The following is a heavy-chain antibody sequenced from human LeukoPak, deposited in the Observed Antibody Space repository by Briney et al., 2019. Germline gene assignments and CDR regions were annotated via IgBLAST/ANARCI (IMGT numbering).Heavy chain of an antibody. CDR1: GGSFSGYY. V-gene: IGHV4-34*01. CDR3: ARGRTKRITMVRGVIYFDY. CDR2: INHSGST. D-gene: IGHD3-10*01. Sequence: KASETLSLTCAVYGGSFSGYYWSWIRQPPGKGLEWIGEINHSGSTNYNPSLKSRVTISVDTSKNQFSLKPSSVTAADTAVYYCARGRTKRITMVRGVIYFDYWGQGTLVTVSS. J-gene: IGHJ4*02.